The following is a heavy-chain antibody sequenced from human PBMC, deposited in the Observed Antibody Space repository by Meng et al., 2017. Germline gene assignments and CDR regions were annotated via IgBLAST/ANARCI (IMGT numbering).Heavy chain of an antibody. J-gene: IGHJ6*02. D-gene: IGHD1-26*01. V-gene: IGHV5-51*01. CDR1: GYSFTSYW. Sequence: GESLKISCKGSGYSFTSYWIGWVRQMPGKGLEWMGIIYPGDSDTRYSPSFQGQVTISADKSISTAYLQWSSLKASDTAMYYCARHGRIVGATFYYGMDVWGQGTMVTVSS. CDR2: IYPGDSDT. CDR3: ARHGRIVGATFYYGMDV.